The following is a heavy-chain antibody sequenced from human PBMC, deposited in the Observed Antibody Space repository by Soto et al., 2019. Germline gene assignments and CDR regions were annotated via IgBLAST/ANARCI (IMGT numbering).Heavy chain of an antibody. CDR1: GFTFSFYH. J-gene: IGHJ4*02. CDR3: VGVDPSDSAWLPGDY. Sequence: EVHLVENGGGLMQPGGSLRLSCAASGFTFSFYHMSWVRQAPGKGLEWVSAVHSDFKTYYSDSVKGRFTISRDNSKNTLYLQMHSLGADDTAVYYCVGVDPSDSAWLPGDYWGQGTLVTVAS. D-gene: IGHD3-22*01. V-gene: IGHV3-53*02. CDR2: VHSDFKT.